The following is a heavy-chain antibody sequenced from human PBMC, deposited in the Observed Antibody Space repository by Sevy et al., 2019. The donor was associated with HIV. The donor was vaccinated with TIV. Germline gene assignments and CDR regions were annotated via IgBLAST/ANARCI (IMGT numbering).Heavy chain of an antibody. CDR2: INHSGRT. Sequence: GSLRLSCAVYGGSFSGYYWSWIRQPPGKGLEWIGEINHSGRTNYNPSLKSRVTISVDTSKNQFSLKLSSVTAADTAVYYCARESIAAAGRSRFDPWGQGTLVTVSS. V-gene: IGHV4-34*01. CDR3: ARESIAAAGRSRFDP. CDR1: GGSFSGYY. D-gene: IGHD6-13*01. J-gene: IGHJ5*02.